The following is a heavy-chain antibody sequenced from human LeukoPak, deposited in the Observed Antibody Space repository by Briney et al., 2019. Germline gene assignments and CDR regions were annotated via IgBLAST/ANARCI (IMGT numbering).Heavy chain of an antibody. CDR3: ARTSPTSHFDF. J-gene: IGHJ4*02. Sequence: GGSLRLSCAASGFTFTTYWMHWVRQAPGKGLVWVSRINGDGSRSNYADSVKGRFTISRDNARNTLYLQMNSLRAEDTALYYCARTSPTSHFDFWGQGTLVTVSS. V-gene: IGHV3-74*01. D-gene: IGHD3-16*01. CDR2: INGDGSRS. CDR1: GFTFTTYW.